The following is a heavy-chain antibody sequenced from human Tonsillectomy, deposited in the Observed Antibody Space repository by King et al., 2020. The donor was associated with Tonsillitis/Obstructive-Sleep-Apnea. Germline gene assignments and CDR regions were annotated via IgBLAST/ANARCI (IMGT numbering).Heavy chain of an antibody. CDR2: IYPGDSDI. V-gene: IGHV5-51*03. CDR1: GYSFTNYW. CDR3: ARGTYCSSTICSPHYYGMDV. Sequence: QLVQSGAEVKKPGESLKISCKGSGYSFTNYWIGWVRQMPGKGLEWMGIIYPGDSDIIYSPSFQGQVTISADKSISTAYLQWSSLKASDTAMYYCARGTYCSSTICSPHYYGMDVWGQGTTVTVSS. D-gene: IGHD2-2*01. J-gene: IGHJ6*02.